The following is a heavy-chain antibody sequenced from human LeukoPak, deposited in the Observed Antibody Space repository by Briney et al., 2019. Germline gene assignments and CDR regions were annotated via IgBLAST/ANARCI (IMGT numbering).Heavy chain of an antibody. V-gene: IGHV3-23*01. Sequence: GGSLRLSCAASGFTCSSYAMRWVRQAPGKGLECVSGIGGSGGSTYYADSVRGRFTISRDKSKNTVYLQISRLRDEDTAVYYCAQDSGLFRQRSYTFDIWGQGTMVTVCS. CDR2: IGGSGGST. J-gene: IGHJ3*02. CDR3: AQDSGLFRQRSYTFDI. D-gene: IGHD3-10*01. CDR1: GFTCSSYA.